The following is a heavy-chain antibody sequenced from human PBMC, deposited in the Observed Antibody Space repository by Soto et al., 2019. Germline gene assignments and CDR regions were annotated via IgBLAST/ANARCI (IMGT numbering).Heavy chain of an antibody. CDR1: GGSISSYY. Sequence: SETLSLTCTVSGGSISSYYWSWIRQPPGKGLEWIGYIYYSGSTNYNPSLKSRVTISVDTSKNQFSLKLSSVTAADTAVYYCARPLVGYYDAFDIWGQGTMVTVSS. V-gene: IGHV4-59*08. CDR3: ARPLVGYYDAFDI. J-gene: IGHJ3*02. D-gene: IGHD3-22*01. CDR2: IYYSGST.